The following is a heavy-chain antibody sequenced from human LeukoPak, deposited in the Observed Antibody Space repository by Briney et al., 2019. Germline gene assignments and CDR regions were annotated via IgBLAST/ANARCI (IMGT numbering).Heavy chain of an antibody. CDR3: AISSPVATVGY. D-gene: IGHD4-23*01. Sequence: GGSLRLSCADSGFTFSSYWISWVRQAPGKGLEWVANINQDGSEKYYVDSVRGRFTISRGNVKNSLYLQMNSLRAEDTAVYYCAISSPVATVGYWGQGTLVTVSS. J-gene: IGHJ4*02. V-gene: IGHV3-7*01. CDR2: INQDGSEK. CDR1: GFTFSSYW.